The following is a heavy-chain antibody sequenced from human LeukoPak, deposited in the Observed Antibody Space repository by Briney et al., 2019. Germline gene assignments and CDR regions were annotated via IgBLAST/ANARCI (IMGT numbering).Heavy chain of an antibody. V-gene: IGHV4-38-2*01. J-gene: IGHJ6*03. CDR2: IYHSGKT. CDR3: VGRTDISFYYYIDA. D-gene: IGHD3-3*02. Sequence: SETLSLTCDVSGHPISSAFYWGWIRQPPGKGLEWIATIYHSGKTYYSPSLRSRITASKDASRNQLSLNLSSVTAADTAVYYCVGRTDISFYYYIDAWGRGTTVTISS. CDR1: GHPISSAFY.